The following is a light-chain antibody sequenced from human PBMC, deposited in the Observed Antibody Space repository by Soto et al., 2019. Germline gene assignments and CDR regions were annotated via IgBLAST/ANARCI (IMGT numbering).Light chain of an antibody. Sequence: EIVMTQSPATLSLSPGERATLSCRASQSVSTNLAWYQQKPGQAPRLLIYGASTMATGIPARFSGSGSGTEFTLTISSLQSEDFAVYYCKQYNNWHFSFGGGTKVEIK. J-gene: IGKJ4*01. CDR2: GAS. V-gene: IGKV3-15*01. CDR3: KQYNNWHFS. CDR1: QSVSTN.